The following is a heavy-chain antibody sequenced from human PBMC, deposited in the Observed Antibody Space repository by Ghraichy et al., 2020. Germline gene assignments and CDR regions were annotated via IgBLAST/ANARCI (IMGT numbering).Heavy chain of an antibody. Sequence: SETLSLTCTVSGDSISSYYWSWIRQLAGKGLEWIGRIYTSGGTNYNHSLKSRDTMSIDTPKNQLSLNLSSVTAANTAVYYCARDHPQVADFYYGMDVWGQGTTVTVSS. CDR3: ARDHPQVADFYYGMDV. CDR2: IYTSGGT. D-gene: IGHD2-15*01. CDR1: GDSISSYY. V-gene: IGHV4-4*07. J-gene: IGHJ6*02.